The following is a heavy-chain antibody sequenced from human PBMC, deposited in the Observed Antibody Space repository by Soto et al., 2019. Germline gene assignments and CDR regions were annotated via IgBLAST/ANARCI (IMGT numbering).Heavy chain of an antibody. V-gene: IGHV3-74*01. CDR1: GFTFSDTW. CDR3: ARYSSGAGDY. CDR2: SNSDGSVT. Sequence: EVQPVESGGGLVQPGGSLRLSCAASGFTFSDTWMFWVRQAPGKGLVWVSRSNSDGSVTSYADSVKGRFTISRDNAKNTLYLQMNSLRTEDTAVYYCARYSSGAGDYWGQGTLVTVSS. J-gene: IGHJ4*02. D-gene: IGHD6-19*01.